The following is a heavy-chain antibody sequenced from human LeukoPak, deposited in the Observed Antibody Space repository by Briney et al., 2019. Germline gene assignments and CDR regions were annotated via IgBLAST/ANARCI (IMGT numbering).Heavy chain of an antibody. D-gene: IGHD3-10*01. Sequence: ASVKVSCKASGYTLTTYGISWVRQAPGQGLEWMGWINTNTGNPTYAQGFTGRFVFSLDTSVSTAYLQISSLKAEDTAVYYCARDGLYGSGSKIDYWGQGTLVTVSS. V-gene: IGHV7-4-1*02. CDR3: ARDGLYGSGSKIDY. CDR1: GYTLTTYG. J-gene: IGHJ4*02. CDR2: INTNTGNP.